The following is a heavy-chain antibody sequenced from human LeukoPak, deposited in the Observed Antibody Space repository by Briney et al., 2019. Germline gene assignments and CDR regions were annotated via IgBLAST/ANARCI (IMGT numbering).Heavy chain of an antibody. Sequence: GGSLRLSCAASGFTFSSYSMTWVRQAPGKGLEWVSSISSSSSYIYYADSVKGRFTVSRDNAKNSLYLQMNSLRAEDTAVYYCAREEQQLVYFDYWGQGTLVTVSS. D-gene: IGHD6-13*01. CDR2: ISSSSSYI. CDR1: GFTFSSYS. J-gene: IGHJ4*02. V-gene: IGHV3-21*01. CDR3: AREEQQLVYFDY.